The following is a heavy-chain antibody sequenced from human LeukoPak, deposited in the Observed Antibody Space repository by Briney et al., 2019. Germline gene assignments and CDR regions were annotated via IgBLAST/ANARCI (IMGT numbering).Heavy chain of an antibody. J-gene: IGHJ6*03. CDR3: ARGQSPYYDFWSGWRYYYYMDV. V-gene: IGHV1-8*01. D-gene: IGHD3-3*01. CDR1: GYTFTSYD. CDR2: MNPNSGNT. Sequence: ASVKVSCKASGYTFTSYDINWVRQATGQGLEWMGWMNPNSGNTGYAQKFQGRVTITRNTSISTAYMELSSLRSEDTAVYYCARGQSPYYDFWSGWRYYYYMDVWGKGTTVTVS.